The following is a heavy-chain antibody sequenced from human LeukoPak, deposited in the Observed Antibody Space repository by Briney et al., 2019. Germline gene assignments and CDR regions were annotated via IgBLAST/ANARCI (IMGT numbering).Heavy chain of an antibody. CDR2: INHSGST. D-gene: IGHD6-19*01. Sequence: SETLSLTCAVYGGSFSGYYWSWIRQPPGKGPEWIGEINHSGSTNYNPSLKSRVTISVDTSKNQFSLKLSSVTAADTAVYYCARGLMAGTLLNYWGQGTLVTVSS. V-gene: IGHV4-34*01. CDR3: ARGLMAGTLLNY. J-gene: IGHJ4*02. CDR1: GGSFSGYY.